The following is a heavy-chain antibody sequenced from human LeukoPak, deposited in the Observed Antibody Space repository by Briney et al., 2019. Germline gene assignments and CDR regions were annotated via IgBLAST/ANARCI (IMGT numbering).Heavy chain of an antibody. V-gene: IGHV4-59*01. D-gene: IGHD6-13*01. Sequence: GSLRLSCSASGFPFSSYAMHWVRQAPGKGLEWIGYIYYSGSTNYNPSLKSRVTISVDTSKNQFSLKLSSVTAADTAVYYCARGCSAGTPHNWFDPWGQGTLVTVSS. CDR2: IYYSGST. CDR1: GFPFSSYA. J-gene: IGHJ5*02. CDR3: ARGCSAGTPHNWFDP.